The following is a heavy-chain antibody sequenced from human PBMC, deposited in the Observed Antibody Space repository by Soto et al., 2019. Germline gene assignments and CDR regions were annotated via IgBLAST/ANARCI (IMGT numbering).Heavy chain of an antibody. Sequence: EVLLVESGGGLVQPGGSMRLSCAASGFTFSGYWMSWVRQAPGKGLEWVANIRYDESEQHYVDSVEGRFTIFRDNAKNSLFLQMHSLRAEDTAVYFCGRVFGAYNFVDWWGQGTLVTVSS. V-gene: IGHV3-7*01. CDR3: GRVFGAYNFVDW. CDR1: GFTFSGYW. CDR2: IRYDESEQ. J-gene: IGHJ4*02. D-gene: IGHD3-3*01.